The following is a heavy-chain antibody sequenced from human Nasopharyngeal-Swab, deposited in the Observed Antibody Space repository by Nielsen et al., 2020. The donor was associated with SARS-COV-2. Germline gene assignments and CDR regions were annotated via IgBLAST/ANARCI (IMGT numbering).Heavy chain of an antibody. CDR3: ARDAPDYGDYAIDY. Sequence: VRQAPGTGLEWVAVISYDGSNKYYADSVKGRFTISRDNSKNTLYLQMNSLRAEDTAVYYCARDAPDYGDYAIDYWGQGTLVTVSS. CDR2: ISYDGSNK. V-gene: IGHV3-30-3*01. D-gene: IGHD4-17*01. J-gene: IGHJ4*02.